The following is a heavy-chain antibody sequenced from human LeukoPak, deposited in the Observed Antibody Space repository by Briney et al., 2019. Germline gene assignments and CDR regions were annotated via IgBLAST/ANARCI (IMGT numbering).Heavy chain of an antibody. CDR2: IYYSGST. CDR1: GGSISSYY. J-gene: IGHJ4*02. V-gene: IGHV4-39*01. CDR3: ASPLEGVFLNGDHVAFFDY. D-gene: IGHD4-17*01. Sequence: SETLSLTCTVSGGSISSYYWGWIRQPPGKGLEWIGSIYYSGSTYYNPSLKSRVTISVDTSKNQFSLKLSSVTAADTAVYYCASPLEGVFLNGDHVAFFDYWGQGTLVTVSS.